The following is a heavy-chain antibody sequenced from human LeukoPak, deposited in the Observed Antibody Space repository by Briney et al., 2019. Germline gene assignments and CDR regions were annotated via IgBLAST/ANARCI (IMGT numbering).Heavy chain of an antibody. CDR2: TYYRSKWYN. CDR1: GDSVSSNSAA. D-gene: IGHD1-26*01. CDR3: ARDSGGSYFNWFDP. V-gene: IGHV6-1*01. J-gene: IGHJ5*02. Sequence: SQTLSLTRAISGDSVSSNSAAWNWIRQSPSRGIEWLGRTYYRSKWYNDYAVSVKSRITINPDTSKNQFSLQLNSVTPDDTAVYYCARDSGGSYFNWFDPWGQGTLVTVSS.